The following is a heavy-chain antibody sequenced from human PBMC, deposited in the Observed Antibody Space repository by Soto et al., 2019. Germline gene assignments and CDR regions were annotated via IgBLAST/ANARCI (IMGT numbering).Heavy chain of an antibody. CDR2: AYYRSKWYN. D-gene: IGHD3-22*01. CDR1: GDSVSSNTAA. J-gene: IGHJ6*02. CDR3: ARDRPEYYYDSSGYFGMDV. Sequence: SQTLSLTFGIPGDSVSSNTAAWNWIWLAPSRGLERLGRAYYRSKWYNDYAVCVKGRITINPDTSKNQSSLQLNSVTPEDTAVYYCARDRPEYYYDSSGYFGMDVWGQGTTVTVSS. V-gene: IGHV6-1*01.